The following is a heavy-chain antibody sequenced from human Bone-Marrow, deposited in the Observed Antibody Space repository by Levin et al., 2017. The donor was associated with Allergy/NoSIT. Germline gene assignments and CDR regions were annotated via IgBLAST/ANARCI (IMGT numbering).Heavy chain of an antibody. CDR3: ARDPYYYDSSGPM. V-gene: IGHV4-61*01. Sequence: SQTLSLTCTVSGGSVSSGSYYWSWIRQPPGKGLEWIGYIYYSGSTNYNPSLKSRVTISVDTSKNQFSLKLSSVTAADTAVYYCARDPYYYDSSGPMWGQGTLVTVSS. CDR1: GGSVSSGSYY. CDR2: IYYSGST. J-gene: IGHJ4*02. D-gene: IGHD3-22*01.